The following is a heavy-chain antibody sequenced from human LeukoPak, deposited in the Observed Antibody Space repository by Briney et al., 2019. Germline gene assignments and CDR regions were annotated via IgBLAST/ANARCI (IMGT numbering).Heavy chain of an antibody. CDR2: IYYSGST. D-gene: IGHD4-17*01. CDR3: ARGDYGEKFFDY. CDR1: GGSISSSSYY. J-gene: IGHJ4*02. V-gene: IGHV4-39*01. Sequence: PSETLSLTCTVSGGSISSSSYYWGWIRQPPGKGLEWIGSIYYSGSTYYNPSLKSRVTISVDTSKNQFSLKLSSVTAADTAVYYCARGDYGEKFFDYWGKGTLVTVSS.